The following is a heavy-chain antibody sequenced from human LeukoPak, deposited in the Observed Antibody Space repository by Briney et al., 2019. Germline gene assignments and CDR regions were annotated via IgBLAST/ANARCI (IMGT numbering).Heavy chain of an antibody. CDR3: AREIRPYYYDSSGLPDY. CDR1: GFTFSNAW. J-gene: IGHJ4*02. D-gene: IGHD3-22*01. Sequence: PGGSLRLSCAASGFTFSNAWMSWVRQAPGKGLEWVANIKQDGSEKYYVDSVKGRFTISRDNAENSLYLQMNSLRAEDTAVYYCAREIRPYYYDSSGLPDYWGQGTLVTVSS. V-gene: IGHV3-7*01. CDR2: IKQDGSEK.